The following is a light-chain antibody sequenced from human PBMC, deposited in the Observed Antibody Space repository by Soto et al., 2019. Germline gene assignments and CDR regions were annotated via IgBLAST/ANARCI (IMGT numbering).Light chain of an antibody. CDR3: QQRSDWPRT. CDR1: QSVSSD. J-gene: IGKJ1*01. CDR2: DAS. Sequence: EIVLTQSPATLSLSPGERATLSCRASQSVSSDLAWYQQKPGQAPRLLIYDASTRATGIPARFSGSGSGTDFALTISTLEPEDFAFYYCQQRSDWPRTFGQGTKVEIK. V-gene: IGKV3-11*01.